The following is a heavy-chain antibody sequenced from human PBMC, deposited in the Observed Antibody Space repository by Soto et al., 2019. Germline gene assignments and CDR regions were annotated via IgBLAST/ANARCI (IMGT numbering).Heavy chain of an antibody. CDR2: ISGSGGST. Sequence: GGSLRLSCAASGFTFSSYAMSWVRQAPGKGLEWVSGISGSGGSTYYADSVKGRFTISRDNSKNTLYLQMNSLRAEDTAVYYCAKGPRSITMIVVVIEPLDYWGQGTLVTVSS. V-gene: IGHV3-23*01. J-gene: IGHJ4*02. D-gene: IGHD3-22*01. CDR3: AKGPRSITMIVVVIEPLDY. CDR1: GFTFSSYA.